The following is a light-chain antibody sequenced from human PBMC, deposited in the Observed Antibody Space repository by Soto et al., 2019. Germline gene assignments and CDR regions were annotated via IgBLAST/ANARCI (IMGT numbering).Light chain of an antibody. Sequence: EIVMTQSPATLSVSPGERATLSCRPSQSVSGNLAWYQQRPGQAPILLIYDASTRAPGITARFGGSGAGTEFTLTISSLQSEDFAVYYCQQYNNWPRTFGQGTKVEIK. V-gene: IGKV3-15*01. CDR3: QQYNNWPRT. J-gene: IGKJ1*01. CDR1: QSVSGN. CDR2: DAS.